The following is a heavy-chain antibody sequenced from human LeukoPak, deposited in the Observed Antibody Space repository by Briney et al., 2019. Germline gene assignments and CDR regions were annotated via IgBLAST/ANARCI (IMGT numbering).Heavy chain of an antibody. D-gene: IGHD2-15*01. CDR3: ARGYCSGGSCYKPYLNWFDP. Sequence: PGGSLRLSCTASGFTFSSYWMNWVRQAPGKGLEWVANIKQDGSEKYYVDSVKGRFTISRDNAKKSLYLQMNSLRAEDTAVYYCARGYCSGGSCYKPYLNWFDPWGQGTLVTVSS. CDR2: IKQDGSEK. V-gene: IGHV3-7*02. J-gene: IGHJ5*02. CDR1: GFTFSSYW.